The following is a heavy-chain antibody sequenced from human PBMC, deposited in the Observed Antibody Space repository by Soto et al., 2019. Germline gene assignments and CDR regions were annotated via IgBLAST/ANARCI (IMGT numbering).Heavy chain of an antibody. J-gene: IGHJ4*02. CDR3: AGGPVRGGVYFDY. CDR1: GYSFTTYW. D-gene: IGHD3-16*01. Sequence: GESLKISCKGSGYSFTTYWISWVRQMPGKGLEWMGRIDPSGSYTNYSPSFQGHVTISVDKSISTGYLQWSSLKASDTAMYYCAGGPVRGGVYFDYWGQGTLVTVSS. CDR2: IDPSGSYT. V-gene: IGHV5-10-1*01.